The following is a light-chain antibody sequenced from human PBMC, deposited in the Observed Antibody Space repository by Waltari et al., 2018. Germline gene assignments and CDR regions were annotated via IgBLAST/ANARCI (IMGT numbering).Light chain of an antibody. J-gene: IGKJ1*01. V-gene: IGKV4-1*01. CDR2: WAS. CDR1: QSVLHSSNNENY. Sequence: DIVMTQSPDSLAVSLGERATIKCKSSQSVLHSSNNENYLAWYQQKPGQPPKLLIYWASTRESGVPDRFSGSGSGTDFTLNINSLQAEDVAVYYCQQYYSSLTWTFGQGTKVEIK. CDR3: QQYYSSLTWT.